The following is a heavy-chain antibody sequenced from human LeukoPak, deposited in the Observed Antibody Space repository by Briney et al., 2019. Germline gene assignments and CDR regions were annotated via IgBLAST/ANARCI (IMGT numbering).Heavy chain of an antibody. J-gene: IGHJ4*02. V-gene: IGHV4-39*01. CDR1: GGSISSSSYY. CDR3: ARHAIIAAADLWGIDY. D-gene: IGHD6-13*01. CDR2: IYYSGST. Sequence: SETLSLTCTVSGGSISSSSYYWGWIRQPPGKGLEWIGSIYYSGSTYYNPSLKSRLTISVDTSKNQFSLKLSSVTAADTAVYYCARHAIIAAADLWGIDYWGQGTLVTVSS.